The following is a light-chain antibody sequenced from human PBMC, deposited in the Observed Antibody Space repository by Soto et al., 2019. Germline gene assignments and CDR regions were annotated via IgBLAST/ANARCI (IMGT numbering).Light chain of an antibody. CDR3: QQSNNWPIT. Sequence: EHELTLSPGTVSLSPVEGATLSCWASQSVSNYFVWYQQKPGQAPRLLIYDASKRATGIPARFSGSGSGTEFTLTISSLQSDDFALYFCQQSNNWPITDGQGTRLEIK. CDR2: DAS. CDR1: QSVSNY. J-gene: IGKJ5*01. V-gene: IGKV3-11*01.